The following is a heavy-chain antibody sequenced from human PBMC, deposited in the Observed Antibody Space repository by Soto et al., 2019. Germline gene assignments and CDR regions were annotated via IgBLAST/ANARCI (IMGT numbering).Heavy chain of an antibody. CDR3: AKVTYSSPMGYYYGMDV. Sequence: QVQLEQSGGEVKKPGSSVKVSCKASGVTFSKFIMTWVRQAAGLGLEWVGGIIPIFGTRNYAQKFQGRVTITADESTSTSYLEVSNLRSEDTAVYYCAKVTYSSPMGYYYGMDVWGQGTAVTVSS. V-gene: IGHV1-69*01. CDR2: IIPIFGTR. CDR1: GVTFSKFI. D-gene: IGHD6-19*01. J-gene: IGHJ6*02.